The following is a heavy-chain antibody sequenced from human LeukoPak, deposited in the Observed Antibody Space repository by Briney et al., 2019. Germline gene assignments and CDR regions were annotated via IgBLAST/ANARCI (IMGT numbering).Heavy chain of an antibody. CDR1: GFTFSSYS. CDR3: AREEATGTTNWFDP. CDR2: ISSSSSYI. V-gene: IGHV3-21*01. Sequence: PGGSLRLSCAASGFTFSSYSMNWVRQAPGKGLEWVSSISSSSSYIYYADSVKGRFTISRDNAKSSLYLQMNSLRAEDTAVYYCAREEATGTTNWFDPWGQGTLVTVSS. J-gene: IGHJ5*02. D-gene: IGHD1-1*01.